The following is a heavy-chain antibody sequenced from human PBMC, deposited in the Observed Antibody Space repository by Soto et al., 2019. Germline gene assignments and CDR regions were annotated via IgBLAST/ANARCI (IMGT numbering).Heavy chain of an antibody. D-gene: IGHD1-26*01. V-gene: IGHV3-11*01. CDR3: ARDRKNGELSRGYYYYMDV. J-gene: IGHJ6*03. Sequence: GGSLRLSCAASGFTFSDYYMSWIRQAPGKGLEWVSYISSSGSTIYYADSVKGRFNISRDNAKKSLYLQMKSLRAEDTTVYYCARDRKNGELSRGYYYYMDVWGKGTTVTVSS. CDR1: GFTFSDYY. CDR2: ISSSGSTI.